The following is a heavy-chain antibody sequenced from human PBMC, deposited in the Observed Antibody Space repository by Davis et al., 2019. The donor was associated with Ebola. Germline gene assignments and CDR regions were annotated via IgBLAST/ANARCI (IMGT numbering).Heavy chain of an antibody. CDR3: ARINYPPQYCGGASCYRYVDL. CDR1: GYSFSTYW. V-gene: IGHV5-51*01. CDR2: IYPGDSDT. D-gene: IGHD2-2*02. Sequence: GESLKISCQASGYSFSTYWIGWVRQMPGKGLEWMGIIYPGDSDTRYSPSFQGQVTISADRSITTAYLQWSSLKASDTAMYYCARINYPPQYCGGASCYRYVDLWGRGTLLTVSS. J-gene: IGHJ2*01.